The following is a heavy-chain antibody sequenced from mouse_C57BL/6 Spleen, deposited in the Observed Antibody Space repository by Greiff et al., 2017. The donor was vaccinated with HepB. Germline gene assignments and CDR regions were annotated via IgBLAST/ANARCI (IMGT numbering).Heavy chain of an antibody. J-gene: IGHJ4*01. CDR3: TREGITTVVATDAMDY. D-gene: IGHD1-1*01. CDR2: IDPETGGT. CDR1: GYTFTDYE. Sequence: VQLQQSGAELVRPGASVTLSCKASGYTFTDYEMHWVKQTPVHGLEWIGAIDPETGGTAYNQKFKGKAILTADKSSSTAYMELRSLTSEDSAVYYCTREGITTVVATDAMDYWGQGTSVTFSS. V-gene: IGHV1-15*01.